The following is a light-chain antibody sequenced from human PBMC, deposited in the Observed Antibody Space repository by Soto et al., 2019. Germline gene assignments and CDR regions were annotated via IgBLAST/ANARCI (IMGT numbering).Light chain of an antibody. J-gene: IGLJ2*01. V-gene: IGLV2-14*03. CDR1: SSDVGGYNY. Sequence: QSALTQPASVSGSPGQSITISCTGTSSDVGGYNYVSWYQQHPGKAPKLMIYDVNIRPSGVSDRFSASKSGNTASLTISGLQTEDEADYYCSTYTSDSTHVEFGEGTKLTVL. CDR3: STYTSDSTHVE. CDR2: DVN.